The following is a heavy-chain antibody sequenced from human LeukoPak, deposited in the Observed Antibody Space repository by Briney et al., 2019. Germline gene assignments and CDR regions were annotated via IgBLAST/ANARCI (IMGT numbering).Heavy chain of an antibody. D-gene: IGHD6-19*01. CDR3: AKRGSGWYEDYYYYMDV. J-gene: IGHJ6*03. CDR1: GFTFGTYG. V-gene: IGHV3-23*01. CDR2: IGGSGGGT. Sequence: GGTLRLSCAASGFTFGTYGMSWVRQAPGKGLEWVSAIGGSGGGTYYADSVKGRFTISRDNSKNTLYLQMNSLRAEDTAVYYCAKRGSGWYEDYYYYMDVWGKGTTVTISS.